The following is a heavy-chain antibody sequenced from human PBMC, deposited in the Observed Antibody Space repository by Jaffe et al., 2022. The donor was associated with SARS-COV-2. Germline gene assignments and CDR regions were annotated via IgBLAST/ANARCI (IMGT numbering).Heavy chain of an antibody. CDR2: IKQDGSEK. J-gene: IGHJ6*03. Sequence: EVQLVESGGGLVQPGGSLRLSCAASGFTFSSYWMSWVRQAPGKGLEWVANIKQDGSEKYYVDSVKGRFTISRDNAKNSLYLQMNSLRAEDTAVYYCARVQYSSSWYAPGYMDVWGKGTTVTVSS. CDR1: GFTFSSYW. CDR3: ARVQYSSSWYAPGYMDV. D-gene: IGHD6-13*01. V-gene: IGHV3-7*01.